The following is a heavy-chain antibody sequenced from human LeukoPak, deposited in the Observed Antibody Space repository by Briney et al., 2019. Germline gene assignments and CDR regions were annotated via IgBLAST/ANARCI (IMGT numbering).Heavy chain of an antibody. CDR1: GFTFSSCW. J-gene: IGHJ3*02. V-gene: IGHV3-7*01. CDR2: IKQDGSEK. D-gene: IGHD6-19*01. Sequence: GGSLRLSCAASGFTFSSCWMSWVRQAPGKGLEWVANIKQDGSEKYYVDSVKGRFTISRDNAKNSLYLQMNSLRAEDTAVYYCARDSPSIAVAGYDAFDIWGQGTMVTVSS. CDR3: ARDSPSIAVAGYDAFDI.